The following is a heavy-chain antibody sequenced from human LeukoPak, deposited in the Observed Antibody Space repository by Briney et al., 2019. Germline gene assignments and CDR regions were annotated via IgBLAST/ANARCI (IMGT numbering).Heavy chain of an antibody. Sequence: SETLSLPCTVSGYSISSGYYWGWIRQPPGKGLEWIGSIYHSGKTYYNPSLKSRVTISVDTSKNQFSLKLSSVTAADTAVYYCARGPTGEQYYYYYYMDVWRKGTTVTVSS. CDR2: IYHSGKT. D-gene: IGHD7-27*01. CDR3: ARGPTGEQYYYYYYMDV. J-gene: IGHJ6*03. CDR1: GYSISSGYY. V-gene: IGHV4-38-2*02.